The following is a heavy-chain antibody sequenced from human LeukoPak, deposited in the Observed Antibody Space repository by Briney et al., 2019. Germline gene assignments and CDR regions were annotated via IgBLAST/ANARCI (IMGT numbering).Heavy chain of an antibody. CDR1: GFTFSSYS. Sequence: GGSLRLSCAASGFTFSSYSMNWVCQAPGKGLEWVSSISSSSSYIYYADSVKGRFTISRDNAKNSLYLQMNSLRAEDTAVYYCVRLVGGDIDYWGQGTLVTVSS. J-gene: IGHJ4*02. D-gene: IGHD5-12*01. V-gene: IGHV3-21*01. CDR3: VRLVGGDIDY. CDR2: ISSSSSYI.